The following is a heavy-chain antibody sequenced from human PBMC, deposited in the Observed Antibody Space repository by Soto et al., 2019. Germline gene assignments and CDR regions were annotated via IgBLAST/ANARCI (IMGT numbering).Heavy chain of an antibody. CDR2: ISAYNGNI. CDR3: ARDLAVGLLDY. J-gene: IGHJ4*02. V-gene: IGHV1-18*01. D-gene: IGHD2-15*01. CDR1: GYTFTSYG. Sequence: GASVKVSCKASGYTFTSYGISWVRQAPGQGLEWMGWISAYNGNIKYAQKLQGRVTMTTDTSTSTAYMELRSLRSDDTAVYYCARDLAVGLLDYWGQGTLVTVSS.